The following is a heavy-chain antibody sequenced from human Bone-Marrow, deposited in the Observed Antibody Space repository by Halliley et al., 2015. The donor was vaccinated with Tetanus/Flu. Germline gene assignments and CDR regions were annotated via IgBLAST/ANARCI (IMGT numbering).Heavy chain of an antibody. CDR2: TGST. Sequence: TGSTNYNPSLKSRLTISLDTSKNQFSLRLSSVTVADTALYFCARGFGTTTVIRGVIMYGFESWGQGTRVTVSS. CDR3: ARGFGTTTVIRGVIMYGFES. J-gene: IGHJ5*01. D-gene: IGHD3-10*01. V-gene: IGHV4-31*02.